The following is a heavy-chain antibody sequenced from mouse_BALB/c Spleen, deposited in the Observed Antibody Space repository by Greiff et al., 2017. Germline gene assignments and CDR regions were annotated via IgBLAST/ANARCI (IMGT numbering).Heavy chain of an antibody. CDR3: TRSFAY. V-gene: IGHV1S81*02. Sequence: QVQLKESGAELVKPGASVKLSCKASGYTFTSYYMYWVKQRPGQGLEWIGEINPSNGGTNFNEKFKSKATLTVDKSSSTAYMQLSSLTSEDSAVYDCTRSFAYWGQGTLVTVSA. J-gene: IGHJ3*01. CDR1: GYTFTSYY. CDR2: INPSNGGT.